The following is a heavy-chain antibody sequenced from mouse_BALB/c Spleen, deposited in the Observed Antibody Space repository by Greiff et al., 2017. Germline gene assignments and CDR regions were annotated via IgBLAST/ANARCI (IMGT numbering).Heavy chain of an antibody. CDR2: INPSNGRT. J-gene: IGHJ2*01. Sequence: VQLQQPGAELVKPGASVKLSCKASGYTFTSYWMHWVKQRPGQGLEWIGEINPSNGRTNYNEKFKSKATLTVDKSSSTAYMQLSSLTSEDSAVYYCARGFPFITTDWGQGTTLTVSS. D-gene: IGHD1-1*01. CDR3: ARGFPFITTD. V-gene: IGHV1S81*02. CDR1: GYTFTSYW.